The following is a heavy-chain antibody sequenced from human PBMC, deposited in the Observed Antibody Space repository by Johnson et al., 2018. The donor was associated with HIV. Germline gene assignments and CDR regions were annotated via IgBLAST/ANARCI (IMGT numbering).Heavy chain of an antibody. CDR2: ISYDGSNK. CDR3: ASALCTWGAFDI. CDR1: GFSFSSYA. V-gene: IGHV3-30-3*01. Sequence: QVQLVESGGGVVQPGKSLRLSCVASGFSFSSYAIHWVRQAPGKGLEWVAVISYDGSNKYYTDSVKGRFTISRDNSKNTLYLQMNSLRAEDTAVYYCASALCTWGAFDIWGQGTMVTVSS. D-gene: IGHD2-8*01. J-gene: IGHJ3*02.